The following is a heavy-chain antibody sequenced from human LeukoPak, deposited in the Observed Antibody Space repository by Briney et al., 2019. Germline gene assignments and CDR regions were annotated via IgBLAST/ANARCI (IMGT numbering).Heavy chain of an antibody. V-gene: IGHV1-18*01. Sequence: ASVKVTCKTSGYTFTNYGISWMRQAPGQGLEWMGWISTYNGNTNYAQKFQGRVTMTTDTSTSTAYMELRSLTSDDTAVYYCARQSTRLFNTGSYYPPPAYDYWGQGTLVIVSS. CDR2: ISTYNGNT. D-gene: IGHD1-26*01. CDR3: ARQSTRLFNTGSYYPPPAYDY. CDR1: GYTFTNYG. J-gene: IGHJ4*02.